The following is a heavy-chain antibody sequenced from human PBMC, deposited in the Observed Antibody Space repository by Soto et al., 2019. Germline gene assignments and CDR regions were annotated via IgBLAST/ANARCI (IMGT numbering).Heavy chain of an antibody. J-gene: IGHJ6*02. V-gene: IGHV5-10-1*01. Sequence: HGESLKISCKGSGYSFTSYWISWVRQMPGKGLEWMGRIDPSDSYTNYSPSFQGHVTISADKSISTAYLQWSSLKASDTAMYYCARRGYYDSKDMDVWGQGTTVTVSS. CDR1: GYSFTSYW. CDR3: ARRGYYDSKDMDV. CDR2: IDPSDSYT. D-gene: IGHD3-22*01.